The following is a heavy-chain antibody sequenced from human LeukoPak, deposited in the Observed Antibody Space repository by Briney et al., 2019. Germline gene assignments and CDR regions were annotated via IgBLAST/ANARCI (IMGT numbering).Heavy chain of an antibody. Sequence: GSLRLSCAASGFIFSSYNMNWVRQPPGKGLEWIGSIYYSGSTYYNPSLKSRVTISVDTSKNQFSLKLSSVTAADTAVYYCAKRRLQYPFDYWGQGTLVTVSS. CDR2: IYYSGST. CDR1: GFIFSSYN. CDR3: AKRRLQYPFDY. D-gene: IGHD4-11*01. V-gene: IGHV4-39*01. J-gene: IGHJ4*02.